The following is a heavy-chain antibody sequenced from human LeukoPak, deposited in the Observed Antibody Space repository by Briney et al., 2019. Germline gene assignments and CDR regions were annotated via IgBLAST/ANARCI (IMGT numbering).Heavy chain of an antibody. CDR3: AKDGPGYCSGGSCYAFDY. Sequence: GRSLRLSCAASGFTFSSYGMDWVRQAPGKGLEWVAVISYDGSNKYYADSVKGRFTISRDNSKNTLYLQMNSLRAEDTAVYYCAKDGPGYCSGGSCYAFDYWGQGTLVTVSS. J-gene: IGHJ4*02. V-gene: IGHV3-30*18. CDR2: ISYDGSNK. D-gene: IGHD2-15*01. CDR1: GFTFSSYG.